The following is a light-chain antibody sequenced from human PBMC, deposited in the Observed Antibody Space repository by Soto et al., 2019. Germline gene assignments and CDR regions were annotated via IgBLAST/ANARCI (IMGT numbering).Light chain of an antibody. CDR2: LGS. CDR1: QSLLQSNGYNY. CDR3: MQALQTPIT. V-gene: IGKV2-28*01. J-gene: IGKJ5*01. Sequence: DIVMTQSPLSLPVTPGEPASISCRSSQSLLQSNGYNYLDWYLQKPGQSPQLLIYLGSNRASGVPDRFSGSGSGTDFTLKISRVEAEDVGVYYCMQALQTPITFGQGTRLEMK.